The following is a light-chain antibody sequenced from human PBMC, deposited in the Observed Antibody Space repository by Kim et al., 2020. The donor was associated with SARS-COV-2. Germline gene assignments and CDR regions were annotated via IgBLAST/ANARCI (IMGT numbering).Light chain of an antibody. Sequence: SSELTQDSAVSVALGQTVRITCQGDSLRSCHASWYQQKPGQAPVLVIYGKNYRPSGIPDRFSGSSSGHTASLTIPGAQAEDEADHYCHFSDNSGNHQVFG. V-gene: IGLV3-19*01. CDR2: GKN. CDR3: HFSDNSGNHQV. CDR1: SLRSCH. J-gene: IGLJ3*02.